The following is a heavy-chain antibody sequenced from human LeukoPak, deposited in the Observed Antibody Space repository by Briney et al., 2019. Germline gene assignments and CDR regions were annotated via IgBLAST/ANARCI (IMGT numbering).Heavy chain of an antibody. CDR1: GFSFNNYG. D-gene: IGHD3-10*01. V-gene: IGHV3-7*05. CDR3: ARGMIRGVMDDY. J-gene: IGHJ4*02. CDR2: INQAGSDK. Sequence: PGGSLRLSCAASGFSFNNYGMSWVRQAPGKGLEWVANINQAGSDKYYLDSVKGRFTISRDNAKNSLYLQMNSLRAEDTAVYYCARGMIRGVMDDYWGQGTLVTVSS.